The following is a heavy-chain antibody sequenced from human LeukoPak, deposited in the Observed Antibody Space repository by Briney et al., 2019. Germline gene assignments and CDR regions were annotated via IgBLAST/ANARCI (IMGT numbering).Heavy chain of an antibody. D-gene: IGHD2-21*02. CDR3: ARPQHIVVVTALGY. CDR1: GFTFSSYS. Sequence: AGGSLRLSCAASGFTFSSYSMNWVRQAPGKGLEWVSSISSSSSYIYYADSVKGRFTISRDNAKNSLYLQMNSLRAEDTAVYYCARPQHIVVVTALGYWGQGSLVIVSS. V-gene: IGHV3-21*01. CDR2: ISSSSSYI. J-gene: IGHJ4*02.